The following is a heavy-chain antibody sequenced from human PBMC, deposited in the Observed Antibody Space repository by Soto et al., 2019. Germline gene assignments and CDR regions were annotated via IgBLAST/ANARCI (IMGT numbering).Heavy chain of an antibody. CDR2: ISESGDRT. J-gene: IGHJ4*02. Sequence: PGGSLRLSCAASGVTFSTYAMSWVRQAPGKGLEFVSSISESGDRTFYADSVKGRFTISRDNSKSTLYLQMNSLRDEDTAVYYCAKPLLAREAINYYFDYWGLGTMVTVYS. D-gene: IGHD1-20*01. CDR3: AKPLLAREAINYYFDY. V-gene: IGHV3-23*01. CDR1: GVTFSTYA.